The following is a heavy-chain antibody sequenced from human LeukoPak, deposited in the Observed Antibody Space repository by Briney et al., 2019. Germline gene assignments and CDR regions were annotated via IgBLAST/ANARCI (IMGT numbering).Heavy chain of an antibody. D-gene: IGHD2-15*01. J-gene: IGHJ4*02. V-gene: IGHV3-7*01. CDR2: IKQDGSEK. CDR3: AQGLEGFGGYCSGGSCYFSY. Sequence: GGXLRLSCAASGFTFSSYWMSWVRQAPGKGLEWVANIKQDGSEKYYVDSVKGRFTIYRDNDKNSLYLQMNRLRDEDTAVYYCAQGLEGFGGYCSGGSCYFSYWGQGTLVTVSS. CDR1: GFTFSSYW.